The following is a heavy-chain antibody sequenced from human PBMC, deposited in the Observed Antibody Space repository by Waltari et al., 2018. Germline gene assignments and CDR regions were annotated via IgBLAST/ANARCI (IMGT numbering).Heavy chain of an antibody. V-gene: IGHV3-48*01. CDR1: GFTFSSYS. CDR3: ARDGIRSGYRTDAFDI. CDR2: ISSSSSTI. J-gene: IGHJ3*02. Sequence: EVQLVESGGGLVQPGGSLRLSCAASGFTFSSYSMNWVRQAPGKGLEWVSYISSSSSTIYYADSVKGRCTISRDNAKNSLYLQMNSLRAEDTAVYYCARDGIRSGYRTDAFDIWGQGTMVTVSS. D-gene: IGHD5-12*01.